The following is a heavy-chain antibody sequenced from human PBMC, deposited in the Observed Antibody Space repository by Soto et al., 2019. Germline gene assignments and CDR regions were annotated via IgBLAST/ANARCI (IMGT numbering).Heavy chain of an antibody. D-gene: IGHD1-26*01. Sequence: ASVKVSCKASGYTFTGYYMHWVRQAPGQGLEWMGWINPNSGGTNYAQKFQGRVTMTRDTSISTAYMELSRLRSDDTAVYYCARERGDRGSYFDYWGQGTLVTVSS. J-gene: IGHJ4*02. CDR1: GYTFTGYY. V-gene: IGHV1-2*02. CDR2: INPNSGGT. CDR3: ARERGDRGSYFDY.